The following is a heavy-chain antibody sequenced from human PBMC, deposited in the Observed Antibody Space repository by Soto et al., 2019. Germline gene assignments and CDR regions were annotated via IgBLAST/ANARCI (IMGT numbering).Heavy chain of an antibody. CDR3: AKGLGDYYYMDV. V-gene: IGHV3-23*01. Sequence: SLRLSCAASGLTFSSYTMSWVRQAPGKGLEWVSAISDSGGSTYYADSVKGRFTISRDNSKHTLFLQVNSLRAEDTAVYYCAKGLGDYYYMDVWGKGTTVTVSS. CDR2: ISDSGGST. CDR1: GLTFSSYT. J-gene: IGHJ6*03.